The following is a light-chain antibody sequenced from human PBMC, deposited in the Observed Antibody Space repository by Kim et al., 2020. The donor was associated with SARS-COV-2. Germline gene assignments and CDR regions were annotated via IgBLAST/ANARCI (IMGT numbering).Light chain of an antibody. CDR1: QSVDSW. Sequence: DIQMTQSPSTLSAFVGNRVTITCRASQSVDSWLAWYQQQPGKAPKLLIYQASKLASGVPSRFSGSGYGTDLTLTISNLQPDDSAIYYCKQYETYWTLGPGSKVVIK. J-gene: IGKJ1*01. CDR2: QAS. CDR3: KQYETYWT. V-gene: IGKV1-5*03.